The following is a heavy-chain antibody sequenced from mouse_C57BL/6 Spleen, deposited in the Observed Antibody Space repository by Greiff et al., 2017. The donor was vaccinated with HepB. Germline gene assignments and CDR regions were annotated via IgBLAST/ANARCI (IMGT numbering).Heavy chain of an antibody. J-gene: IGHJ2*01. V-gene: IGHV1-69*01. CDR1: GYTFTSYW. Sequence: QVQLQQPGAELVMPGASVKLSCKASGYTFTSYWMHWVKQRPGQGLEWIGEIDPSDSYTNYNQKFMGKSTLTVDKSSSTAYMQLSSLTSEDSAVYYCAREGLYYEDYFDYWGQGTTLTVSS. CDR3: AREGLYYEDYFDY. D-gene: IGHD2-4*01. CDR2: IDPSDSYT.